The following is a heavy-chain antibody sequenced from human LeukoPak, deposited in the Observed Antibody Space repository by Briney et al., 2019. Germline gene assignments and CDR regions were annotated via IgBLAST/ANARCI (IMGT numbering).Heavy chain of an antibody. CDR2: IRYDGSNK. J-gene: IGHJ4*02. Sequence: GGSLRLSCAASGFTFSSYGMHWVRQAPGKGLEWVTFIRYDGSNKYYADSVKGRFTISRDNSKNTLYLQMNSLRAEDTAVYYCAKDSSVYYYDSRNFDYWGQGTLVAVSS. V-gene: IGHV3-30*02. CDR1: GFTFSSYG. D-gene: IGHD3-22*01. CDR3: AKDSSVYYYDSRNFDY.